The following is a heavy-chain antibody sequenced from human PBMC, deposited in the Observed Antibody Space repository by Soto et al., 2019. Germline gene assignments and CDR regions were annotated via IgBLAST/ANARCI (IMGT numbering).Heavy chain of an antibody. CDR2: INHSGSA. Sequence: PSETLSLTCAVYGGSFSCYYWSWIRQPPGKGLEWIGEINHSGSANYNPSLKSRVTISVDTSKNQFSLKLSSVTAADTAVYYCARGEYSGSSYWGQGTLVTVSS. CDR1: GGSFSCYY. D-gene: IGHD1-26*01. V-gene: IGHV4-34*01. CDR3: ARGEYSGSSY. J-gene: IGHJ4*02.